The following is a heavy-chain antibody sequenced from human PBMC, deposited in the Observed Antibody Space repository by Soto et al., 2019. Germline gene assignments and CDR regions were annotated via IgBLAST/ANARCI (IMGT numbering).Heavy chain of an antibody. CDR3: AREATYEIASSEPYFDI. D-gene: IGHD2-21*01. J-gene: IGHJ3*02. CDR1: GDSVSSNSAA. V-gene: IGHV6-1*01. Sequence: KQSQTLSLTCAISGDSVSSNSAAWNWIRQSPSRGLEWLGRTYYRSKWYNDYAVSVKSRITINPDTSKNQFSLQLNSVTPEDTAVYYCAREATYEIASSEPYFDIWGQGTMVTVSS. CDR2: TYYRSKWYN.